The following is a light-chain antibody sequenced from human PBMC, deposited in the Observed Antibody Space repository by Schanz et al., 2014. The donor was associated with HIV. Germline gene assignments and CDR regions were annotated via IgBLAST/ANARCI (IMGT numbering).Light chain of an antibody. CDR2: ATS. CDR1: QSVSSSY. J-gene: IGKJ1*01. V-gene: IGKV3-20*01. Sequence: EIVLTQSPGTLSLSPGERATLSCRASQSVSSSYLAWYQQKPGQAPRLVIYATSSRAAGIPDRFSGTGSGTDFTLTISRLEPEDFAVYYCQQYGSSLPGAFGQGTKVEIK. CDR3: QQYGSSLPGA.